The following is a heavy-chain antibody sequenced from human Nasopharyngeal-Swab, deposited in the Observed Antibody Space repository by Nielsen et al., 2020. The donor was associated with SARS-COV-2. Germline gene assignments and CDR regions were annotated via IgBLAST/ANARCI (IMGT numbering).Heavy chain of an antibody. V-gene: IGHV4-59*08. J-gene: IGHJ5*02. D-gene: IGHD4-23*01. CDR2: IYYSGST. Sequence: LETLSPTCTLPGGSISSYYWSWVRQPPGKGLEWIGYIYYSGSTNYNPSLKRRVTISVDTSKNQFSLKLSSVTAADTAVYYCARGGKGYWFDPWGQGTLVTVSS. CDR3: ARGGKGYWFDP. CDR1: GGSISSYY.